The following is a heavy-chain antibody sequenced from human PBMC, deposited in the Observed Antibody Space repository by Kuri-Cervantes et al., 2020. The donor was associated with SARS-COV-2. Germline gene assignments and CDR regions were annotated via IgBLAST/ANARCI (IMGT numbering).Heavy chain of an antibody. J-gene: IGHJ4*02. CDR2: IWYDGSNK. CDR3: AKDRGYSYGYGYFDY. D-gene: IGHD5-18*01. CDR1: GFTFSSYG. V-gene: IGHV3-33*06. Sequence: GGSLRLSCAASGFTFSSYGMHWVRQAPGKGLEWVAVIWYDGSNKYYADSVKGRFTISRDNSKNTLYLQMNSLRAEDTAVYYCAKDRGYSYGYGYFDYWGQGTLVTVSS.